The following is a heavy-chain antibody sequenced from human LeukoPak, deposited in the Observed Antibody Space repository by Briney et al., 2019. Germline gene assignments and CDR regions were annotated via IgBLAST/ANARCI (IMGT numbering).Heavy chain of an antibody. Sequence: GASLRLSCAASGFTFSSYAMNWVRQAPGKGLEWVSGISGSSASTYYADSVKGRFTISRDNSKNTLFLQMNSLRAVDTAVYYCAKAYYDFWSGYFDYWGQGTLVTVSS. D-gene: IGHD3-3*01. CDR1: GFTFSSYA. V-gene: IGHV3-23*01. CDR3: AKAYYDFWSGYFDY. J-gene: IGHJ4*02. CDR2: ISGSSAST.